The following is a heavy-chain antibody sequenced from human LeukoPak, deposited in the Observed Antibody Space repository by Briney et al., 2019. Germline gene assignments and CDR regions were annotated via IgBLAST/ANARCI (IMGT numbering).Heavy chain of an antibody. CDR1: GFTFSSYG. V-gene: IGHV3-30*18. Sequence: GGSLRLSCAASGFTFSSYGMHWVRQAPGKGLEWVAVISYDGSNKYYADSVKGRFTISRDSSKNTLYLQMNSLRAEDTAVYFCAKDHKWWREYFYASGTYRGLFDYWGQGTLVTVSS. CDR3: AKDHKWWREYFYASGTYRGLFDY. J-gene: IGHJ4*02. D-gene: IGHD3-10*01. CDR2: ISYDGSNK.